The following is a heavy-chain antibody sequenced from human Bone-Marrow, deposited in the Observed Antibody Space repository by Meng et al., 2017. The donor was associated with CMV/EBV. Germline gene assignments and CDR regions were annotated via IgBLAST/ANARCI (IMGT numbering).Heavy chain of an antibody. V-gene: IGHV3-30*02. CDR3: ARDPSIAAAGGYFDY. Sequence: GESLKISCAASGFTFSSYGMHWVRQAPGKGLEWVAFIRYDGSNKYYADSVKGRFTISRDNSKNTLYLQMNSLRAEDTAVYYCARDPSIAAAGGYFDYWGQGTLVTVSS. D-gene: IGHD6-13*01. J-gene: IGHJ4*02. CDR2: IRYDGSNK. CDR1: GFTFSSYG.